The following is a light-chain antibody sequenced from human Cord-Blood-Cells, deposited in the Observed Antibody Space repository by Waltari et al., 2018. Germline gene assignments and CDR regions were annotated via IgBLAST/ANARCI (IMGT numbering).Light chain of an antibody. V-gene: IGKV1D-8*01. CDR1: HGISSY. Sequence: VLWMTQSPSLLPASTGDRVTISCRMRHGISSYLAWYHQKPGKAPELLIYAASTLQSGAPSRFSGSGSGTDFTLTISCLQSEDFATYYCQQYYSFPYTFGQGTKLEIK. J-gene: IGKJ2*01. CDR2: AAS. CDR3: QQYYSFPYT.